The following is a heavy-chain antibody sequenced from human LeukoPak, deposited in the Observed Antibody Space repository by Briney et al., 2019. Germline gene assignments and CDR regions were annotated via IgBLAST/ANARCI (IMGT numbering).Heavy chain of an antibody. CDR2: ISSSSSII. Sequence: GGSLRLSCAASGFTFSSYSMNWVRQAPGKGLEWVSYISSSSSIIYYADSVKGRFTISRDNSKNTLYLQMNSLRAEDTAVYYCARDRRIAARAFDIWGQGTMVTVSS. D-gene: IGHD6-13*01. CDR3: ARDRRIAARAFDI. J-gene: IGHJ3*02. V-gene: IGHV3-48*01. CDR1: GFTFSSYS.